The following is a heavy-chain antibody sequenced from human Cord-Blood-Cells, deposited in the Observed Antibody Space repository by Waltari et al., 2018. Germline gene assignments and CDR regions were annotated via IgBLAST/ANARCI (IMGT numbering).Heavy chain of an antibody. CDR1: GGSFSGYY. D-gene: IGHD6-13*01. J-gene: IGHJ4*02. CDR2: INHSGST. V-gene: IGHV4-34*01. CDR3: ARGLRQQRGIGVY. Sequence: QVQLQQWGAGLLKPSETLSLTCAVYGGSFSGYYWSWIPQPPGKGLEWIGEINHSGSTNYHPSLKSRVTISVDTSKNQFSLKLSSVTAADTAVYYCARGLRQQRGIGVYWGQGTLVTVSS.